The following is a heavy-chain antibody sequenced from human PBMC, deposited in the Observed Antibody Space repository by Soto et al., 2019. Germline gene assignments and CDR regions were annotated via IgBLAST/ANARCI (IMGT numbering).Heavy chain of an antibody. J-gene: IGHJ4*02. CDR3: ARSHMYYYDSSGYRQFDY. CDR1: GYTFTSYA. D-gene: IGHD3-22*01. CDR2: INAGNGNT. Sequence: ASVKVSCKASGYTFTSYAMHWVRQAPGQRLEWMGWINAGNGNTKYSQKFQGRVTITRDTSASTAYMELSSLRSEDTAVYYCARSHMYYYDSSGYRQFDYWGQGTLVTVS. V-gene: IGHV1-3*01.